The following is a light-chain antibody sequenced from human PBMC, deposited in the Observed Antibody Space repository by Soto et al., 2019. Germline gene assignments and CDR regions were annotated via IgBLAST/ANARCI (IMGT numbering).Light chain of an antibody. J-gene: IGLJ1*01. CDR1: ASTIGRNY. CDR3: AAWDANRSGLYV. Sequence: QSVLTQSPSASGTPGQRVTISCSGSASTIGRNYVYWYQQLPGTAPKLLIYRNSHRPSGVPDRFSGSKSGTSASLAISGLLSEDEADYYCAAWDANRSGLYVFGAGTKLTVL. V-gene: IGLV1-47*01. CDR2: RNS.